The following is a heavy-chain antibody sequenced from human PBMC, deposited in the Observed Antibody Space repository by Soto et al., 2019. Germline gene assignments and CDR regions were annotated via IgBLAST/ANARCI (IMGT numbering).Heavy chain of an antibody. CDR1: GFTFSSYA. J-gene: IGHJ4*03. CDR3: ARQDY. V-gene: IGHV3-30-3*01. Sequence: QVQLVESGGGVVQPGRSLRLSCAASGFTFSSYAMHWVRQAPGKGLEWVAVISYDGSNKYYADSVKGRFTISRDNSKNTLYLQMNSLRAEDTAVYYCARQDYWGQGTTVTVSS. CDR2: ISYDGSNK.